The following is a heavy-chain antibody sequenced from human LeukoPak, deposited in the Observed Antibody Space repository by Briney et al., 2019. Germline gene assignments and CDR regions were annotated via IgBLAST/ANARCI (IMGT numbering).Heavy chain of an antibody. J-gene: IGHJ4*02. Sequence: GGSLRLSCAASGFTFGSYSMNWVRQAPGKGLEWVSSISSSSSYIYYADSVKGRFTISRDNAKNSLYLQMNSLRAEDTAVYYCAKDLPAAYFDYWGQGTLVTVSS. CDR2: ISSSSSYI. CDR1: GFTFGSYS. CDR3: AKDLPAAYFDY. V-gene: IGHV3-21*01. D-gene: IGHD2-2*01.